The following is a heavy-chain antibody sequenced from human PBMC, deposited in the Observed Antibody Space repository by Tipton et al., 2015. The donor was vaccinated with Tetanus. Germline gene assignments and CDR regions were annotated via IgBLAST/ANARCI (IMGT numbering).Heavy chain of an antibody. CDR3: AREDGGPTLDYFDS. J-gene: IGHJ4*02. D-gene: IGHD3-16*01. V-gene: IGHV3-30*03. CDR1: GYNFRNNG. Sequence: SLRLSCVASGYNFRNNGMHWVRQAPGKGLEWVAVITFDGSTKYYGDSVKGRFTLSRDNSQNTLYLQMNSLKVEDTAVYYCAREDGGPTLDYFDSWGQGALVIVSS. CDR2: ITFDGSTK.